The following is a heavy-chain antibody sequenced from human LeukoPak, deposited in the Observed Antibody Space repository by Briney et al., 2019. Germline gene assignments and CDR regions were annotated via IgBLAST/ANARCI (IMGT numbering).Heavy chain of an antibody. J-gene: IGHJ4*02. CDR2: IYHSGST. CDR1: GYSISSGYY. D-gene: IGHD3-9*01. CDR3: ARTSDLYYDILTGYSTTYYFDY. Sequence: SETLSLTCTVSGYSISSGYYWGWTRQPPGRGLEWIGSIYHSGSTYYNPSLKSRVTISVDTSKNQFSLKLSSVTAADTAVYYCARTSDLYYDILTGYSTTYYFDYWGQGTLVTVSS. V-gene: IGHV4-38-2*02.